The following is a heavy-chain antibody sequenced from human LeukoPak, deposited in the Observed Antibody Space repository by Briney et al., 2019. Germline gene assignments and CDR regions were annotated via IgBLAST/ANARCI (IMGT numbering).Heavy chain of an antibody. V-gene: IGHV4-34*01. CDR2: INHSEST. CDR3: ARVPQWLVRYFDY. J-gene: IGHJ4*02. CDR1: GGSFSDYY. D-gene: IGHD6-19*01. Sequence: SETLSLTCAVYGGSFSDYYWSWIRQPPGKGLEWIGEINHSESTNYNPSLKSRVTISVDTSKNQFSLRLSSVTAADTAVYYCARVPQWLVRYFDYWGQGTLVTVSS.